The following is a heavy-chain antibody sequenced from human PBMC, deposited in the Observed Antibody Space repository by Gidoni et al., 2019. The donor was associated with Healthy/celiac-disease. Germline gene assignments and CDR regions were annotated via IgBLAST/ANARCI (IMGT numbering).Heavy chain of an antibody. J-gene: IGHJ4*02. D-gene: IGHD5-12*01. V-gene: IGHV3-9*01. CDR2: ISWNSGSI. Sequence: EVQLVESGGGLVQPGRSLRLSCAASGFPFDDYAMHWVRQAPGKGLEWVSGISWNSGSIGYADSVKGRFTISRDNAKNSLYLQMNSLRAEDTALYYCAKGVYSGYDSTNYFDYWGQGTLVTVSS. CDR3: AKGVYSGYDSTNYFDY. CDR1: GFPFDDYA.